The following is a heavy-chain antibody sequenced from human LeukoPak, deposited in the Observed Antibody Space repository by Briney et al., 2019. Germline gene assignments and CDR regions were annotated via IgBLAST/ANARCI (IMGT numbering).Heavy chain of an antibody. CDR2: INHSGST. CDR3: ARGLHFSSTSCQRKGMDV. J-gene: IGHJ6*02. D-gene: IGHD2-2*01. Sequence: SETLSLTCAVYGGSFSGYYWSWIRQPPGKGLEWIGEINHSGSTNYNPSLKSRVTISVDTSKNQFSLKLSSVTAADTAVYYCARGLHFSSTSCQRKGMDVWGQGTTVTVSS. CDR1: GGSFSGYY. V-gene: IGHV4-34*01.